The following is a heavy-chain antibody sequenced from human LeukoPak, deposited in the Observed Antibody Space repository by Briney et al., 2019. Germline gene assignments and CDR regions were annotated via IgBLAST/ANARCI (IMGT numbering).Heavy chain of an antibody. D-gene: IGHD3-10*01. CDR3: ASSTYYYGSGSYYTLGY. J-gene: IGHJ4*02. Sequence: PGGSLRLSCAASGFTFSSYAMHWVRQAPGKGLEWVAVISYDGSNKYYADSVKGRFTISRDNSKNTLYLQMNSLRAEDTAVYYCASSTYYYGSGSYYTLGYWGQGTLVTVSS. CDR2: ISYDGSNK. V-gene: IGHV3-30-3*01. CDR1: GFTFSSYA.